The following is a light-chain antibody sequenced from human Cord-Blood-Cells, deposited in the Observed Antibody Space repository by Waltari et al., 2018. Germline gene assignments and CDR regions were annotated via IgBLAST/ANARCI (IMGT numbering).Light chain of an antibody. CDR1: SSDVGGYNY. CDR2: YVS. CDR3: SSYTSSSTVV. J-gene: IGLJ2*01. V-gene: IGLV2-14*01. Sequence: QSALTQPASVSGSPGQSITISCTGTSSDVGGYNYVSWYQQHPGKAPKLMIYYVSNRPSGVSNRSSGSKYGNTASLTISGLQAEDEADYYCSSYTSSSTVVFGGGTKLTVL.